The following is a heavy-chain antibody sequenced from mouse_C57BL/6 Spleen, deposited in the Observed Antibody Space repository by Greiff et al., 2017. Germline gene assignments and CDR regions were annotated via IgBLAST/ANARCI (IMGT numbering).Heavy chain of an antibody. CDR1: GYTFTSYW. Sequence: VKLMESGAELVMPGASVKLSCKASGYTFTSYWMHWVKQRPGQGLEWIGEIDPSDSYTNYNQKFKGKSTLTVDKSSSTAYMQLSSLTSEDSAVYYCARGFSNYERGAMDYWGQGTSVTVSS. CDR3: ARGFSNYERGAMDY. J-gene: IGHJ4*01. CDR2: IDPSDSYT. V-gene: IGHV1-69*01. D-gene: IGHD2-5*01.